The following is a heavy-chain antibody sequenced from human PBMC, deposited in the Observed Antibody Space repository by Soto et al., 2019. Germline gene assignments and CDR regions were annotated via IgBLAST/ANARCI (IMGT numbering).Heavy chain of an antibody. Sequence: GGSLRLSCAASGFTFDDYGMSWVRQAPGKGLEWVSGINWNGGSTGYADSVKGRFTISRDNGKNSLYLQMNSLRAEDTAVYYWGKDGERGRKVTTFYASGGKGPLVPVSS. J-gene: IGHJ4*02. CDR1: GFTFDDYG. D-gene: IGHD4-17*01. V-gene: IGHV3-20*04. CDR3: GKDGERGRKVTTFYAS. CDR2: INWNGGST.